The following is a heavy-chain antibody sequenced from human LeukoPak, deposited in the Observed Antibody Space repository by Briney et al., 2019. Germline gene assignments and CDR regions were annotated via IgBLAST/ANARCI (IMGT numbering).Heavy chain of an antibody. CDR3: ARGGRRHRYYYHGMDV. Sequence: PSETLSLTCAVYGGSFSGYYWSWIRQPPGKGLEWIGEINHSGSTNYNPSLKSRVTISVDTSKNQFSLKLSSVTAADTAVYYCARGGRRHRYYYHGMDVWGQGTTVTVSS. CDR1: GGSFSGYY. CDR2: INHSGST. J-gene: IGHJ6*02. V-gene: IGHV4-34*01.